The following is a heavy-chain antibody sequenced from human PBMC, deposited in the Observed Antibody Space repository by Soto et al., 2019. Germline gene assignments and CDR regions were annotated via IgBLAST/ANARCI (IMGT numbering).Heavy chain of an antibody. Sequence: SETLSLTCTVSGDSIRDSFWSWVRQPPGKGLEWIGLVHHTGNTNYNPSLETRVTMLVDTSANHFSLTLTSVTAADTAVYYCVRDVGGSGWFAPWGQGTLVTVSS. CDR3: VRDVGGSGWFAP. V-gene: IGHV4-59*12. J-gene: IGHJ5*02. CDR1: GDSIRDSF. CDR2: VHHTGNT.